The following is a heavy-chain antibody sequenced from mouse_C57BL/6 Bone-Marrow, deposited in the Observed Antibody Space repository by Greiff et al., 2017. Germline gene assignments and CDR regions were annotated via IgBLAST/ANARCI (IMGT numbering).Heavy chain of an antibody. D-gene: IGHD2-10*02. CDR1: GYTFTSYT. V-gene: IGHV1-4*01. CDR3: ARRPLARPYDWYFDV. CDR2: INPSSGYT. J-gene: IGHJ1*03. Sequence: QVQLKESGAELARPGASVKMSCKASGYTFTSYTMHWVKQRPGQGLEWIGYINPSSGYTKYNQKFKDKATLTADKSSSTAYMQLSSLTSEDSAVXYCARRPLARPYDWYFDVWGTGTTVTVSS.